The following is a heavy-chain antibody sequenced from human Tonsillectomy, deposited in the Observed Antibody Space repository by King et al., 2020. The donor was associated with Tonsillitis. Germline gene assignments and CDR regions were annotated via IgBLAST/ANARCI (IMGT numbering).Heavy chain of an antibody. D-gene: IGHD6-19*01. Sequence: QLQESGPGLVKPSETLSLTCTVSGGSISSYYWSWIRQPAGKGLEGVGRIYTSGGTNYNPSLKSRVTMSVDTSKNQFSLKLSSVTAADTAVYYCARDRASSGWYGFGYWGQGTLVTVSS. J-gene: IGHJ4*02. CDR2: IYTSGGT. V-gene: IGHV4-4*07. CDR1: GGSISSYY. CDR3: ARDRASSGWYGFGY.